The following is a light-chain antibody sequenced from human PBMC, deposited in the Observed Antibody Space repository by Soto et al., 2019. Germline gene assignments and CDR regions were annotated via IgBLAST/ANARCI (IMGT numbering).Light chain of an antibody. CDR1: QSVSSSY. J-gene: IGKJ3*01. CDR3: QKYGSSPLFT. Sequence: EIELTQSPGTLSLSPGERATLSCRASQSVSSSYLTWYQQKPGQAPRLLIYGASSRATGIPDRFSGSGSGTDFTLTITRLEPEDFAVYYCQKYGSSPLFTFGPGTKVDIK. CDR2: GAS. V-gene: IGKV3-20*01.